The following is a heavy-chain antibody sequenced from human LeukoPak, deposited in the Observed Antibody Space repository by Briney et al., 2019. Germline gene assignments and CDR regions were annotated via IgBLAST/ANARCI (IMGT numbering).Heavy chain of an antibody. J-gene: IGHJ3*02. CDR1: GFTFSSYG. V-gene: IGHV3-30*02. CDR3: AKVSLNMVNDAFDI. D-gene: IGHD4/OR15-4a*01. Sequence: GGSLRLSCAASGFTFSSYGMHWVRQAPGKGLEWVAFIRYDGSNKYNADSVKGRFTISRDKSKNTLYLQMNSLRAEDTAMYYCAKVSLNMVNDAFDIWGQGTMVSVSS. CDR2: IRYDGSNK.